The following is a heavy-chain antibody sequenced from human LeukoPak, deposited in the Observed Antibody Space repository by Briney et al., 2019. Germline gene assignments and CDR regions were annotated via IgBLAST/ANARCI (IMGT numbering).Heavy chain of an antibody. Sequence: ASVKVSCKASGYTFTRYGISWVRQAPGQGLEWMGWISAYNGNTNYAQKLQGRVTMTTDTSTSTAYMELRSLRSDDTAVYYCARQRLRGWYTPLSDWGQGTLVTVSS. CDR2: ISAYNGNT. J-gene: IGHJ4*02. D-gene: IGHD6-19*01. CDR3: ARQRLRGWYTPLSD. V-gene: IGHV1-18*01. CDR1: GYTFTRYG.